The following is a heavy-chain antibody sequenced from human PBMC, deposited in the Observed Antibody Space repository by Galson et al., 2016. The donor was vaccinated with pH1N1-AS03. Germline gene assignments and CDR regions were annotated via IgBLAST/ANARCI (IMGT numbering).Heavy chain of an antibody. CDR1: GDSISSYY. D-gene: IGHD6-13*01. Sequence: SETLSLTCTVSGDSISSYYWSWIRQPPGKGLEWIGYMFYSGSTKYNSSLKSRVSISGDTSKNQISLKLSSVTAADTAVYYCARFRSSWTFYYGLDVWGQGTTVTVSS. V-gene: IGHV4-59*01. CDR2: MFYSGST. CDR3: ARFRSSWTFYYGLDV. J-gene: IGHJ6*02.